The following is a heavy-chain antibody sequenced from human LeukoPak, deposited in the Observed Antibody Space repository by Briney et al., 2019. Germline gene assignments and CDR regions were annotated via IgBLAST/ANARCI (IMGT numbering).Heavy chain of an antibody. CDR1: GYTFTGYY. CDR3: ARAMVRGVINDAFDI. V-gene: IGHV1-2*04. D-gene: IGHD3-10*01. Sequence: ASVKVSCKASGYTFTGYYMHWVRQAPGQGLEWMGWIDPNSGGTNYAQKFQGWVTMTRDTSISTAYMELSRLRSDDTAVYYCARAMVRGVINDAFDIWGQGTMVTVSS. CDR2: IDPNSGGT. J-gene: IGHJ3*02.